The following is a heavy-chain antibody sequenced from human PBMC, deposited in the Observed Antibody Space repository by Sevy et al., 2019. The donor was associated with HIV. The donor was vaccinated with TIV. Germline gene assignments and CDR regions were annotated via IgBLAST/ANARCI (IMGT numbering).Heavy chain of an antibody. CDR1: TFTFSTYA. J-gene: IGHJ3*02. CDR2: ISGSSNYI. D-gene: IGHD5-12*01. V-gene: IGHV3-21*01. CDR3: ARSGMAWDAFDI. Sequence: GGSLRLSCTASTFTFSTYAMNWVRQAPGKGLEWVSYISGSSNYIYYADSLKGRFTISRDNAKDSLYLQMTSLRAEDTAVYYRARSGMAWDAFDIWGQGTMVTVSS.